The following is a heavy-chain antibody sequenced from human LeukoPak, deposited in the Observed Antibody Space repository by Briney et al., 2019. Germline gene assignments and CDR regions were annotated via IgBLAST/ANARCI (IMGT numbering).Heavy chain of an antibody. D-gene: IGHD3-16*01. J-gene: IGHJ4*02. CDR1: GFTFSSYA. V-gene: IGHV3-23*01. Sequence: PGGSLRLSCAASGFTFSSYAMTWVRQAPGKGLEWVSAISGSGDITYYADSVKGRFTISRDNSKNTLYLQMDSLRVEDTAVHYCAKVTGGAMITYGGVDYWGQGTLVTVSS. CDR2: ISGSGDIT. CDR3: AKVTGGAMITYGGVDY.